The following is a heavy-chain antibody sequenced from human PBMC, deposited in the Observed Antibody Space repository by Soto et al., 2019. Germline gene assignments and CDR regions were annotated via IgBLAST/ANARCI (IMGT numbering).Heavy chain of an antibody. CDR3: THAVDCSSTSCYTFVWDY. CDR2: IKSKTDGGTT. D-gene: IGHD2-2*02. CDR1: GFTFSNAW. V-gene: IGHV3-15*01. J-gene: IGHJ4*02. Sequence: VQLVESGGGLVKPGGSLRLSCAASGFTFSNAWMSWVRQAPGKGLEWVGRIKSKTDGGTTDYAAPVKGRFTISRDDSKNTLYLQMNSLKTEDTAVYYCTHAVDCSSTSCYTFVWDYWGQGTLVTVSS.